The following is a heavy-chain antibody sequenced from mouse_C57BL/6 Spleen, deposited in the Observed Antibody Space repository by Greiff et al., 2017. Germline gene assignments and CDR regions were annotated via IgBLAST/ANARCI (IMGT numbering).Heavy chain of an antibody. J-gene: IGHJ4*01. CDR3: ARSGTTVAYYYAMDC. CDR1: GYAFSSYW. CDR2: IYPGDGDT. D-gene: IGHD1-1*01. Sequence: VQLQQSGAELVKPGASVKISCKASGYAFSSYWMNWVKQRPGKGLEWIGQIYPGDGDTNYNGKFKGKATLTADKSSSTAYMQLSSLTSEDSAVYFCARSGTTVAYYYAMDCWGQGTSVTVSS. V-gene: IGHV1-80*01.